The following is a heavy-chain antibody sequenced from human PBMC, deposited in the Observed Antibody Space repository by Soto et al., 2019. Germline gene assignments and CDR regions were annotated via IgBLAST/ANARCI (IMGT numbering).Heavy chain of an antibody. Sequence: HPGGSLRLSCAASGFTFSSYAMSWVRQAPGKGLEWVSAISGSGGSTYYADSVKGRFTISRDNSKNTLYLQMNSLRAEDTAVYYCAKAADYDFWSGYYTRGNYYYYGMDVWGQGTTVTVSS. CDR2: ISGSGGST. V-gene: IGHV3-23*01. J-gene: IGHJ6*02. CDR3: AKAADYDFWSGYYTRGNYYYYGMDV. D-gene: IGHD3-3*01. CDR1: GFTFSSYA.